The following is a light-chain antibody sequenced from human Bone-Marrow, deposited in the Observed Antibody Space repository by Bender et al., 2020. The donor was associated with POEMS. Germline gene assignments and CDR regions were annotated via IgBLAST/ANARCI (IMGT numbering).Light chain of an antibody. CDR1: SGSIASNY. Sequence: NFMLTQPHSVSESPGKTVTISCTGSSGSIASNYVQWYQQRPGSAPSIMIYEDSQRPSVVPDRFSCSLDTPSSSASLTISGLKIEDEADYYCPSYDSSNRWVFGGGTRLTVL. CDR2: EDS. CDR3: PSYDSSNRWV. V-gene: IGLV6-57*02. J-gene: IGLJ3*02.